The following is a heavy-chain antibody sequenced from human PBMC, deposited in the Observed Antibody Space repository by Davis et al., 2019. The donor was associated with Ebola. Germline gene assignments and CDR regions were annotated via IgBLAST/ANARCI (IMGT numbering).Heavy chain of an antibody. J-gene: IGHJ6*02. Sequence: PGGSLRLSCKGSGYSFTSYWIGWVRQMPGKGLEWMGIIYPGDSDTRYSPSFQGQVTISADKSISTAYLQWSSLKASDTTMYYCARLRIDGDYYYYYGMDVWGQGTTVTVSS. V-gene: IGHV5-51*01. D-gene: IGHD4-17*01. CDR1: GYSFTSYW. CDR2: IYPGDSDT. CDR3: ARLRIDGDYYYYYGMDV.